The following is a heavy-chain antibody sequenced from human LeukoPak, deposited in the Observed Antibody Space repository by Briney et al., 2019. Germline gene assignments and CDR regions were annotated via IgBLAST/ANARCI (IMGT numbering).Heavy chain of an antibody. Sequence: SETLSLTCSVSGGSISSSSYYWGWVRQPPGKGLEWIGSLYYSGPSYYNPSLKTRVTISVDTSKNQFSLKLSSVTAADTAVYYCARDTTTMIAEYWGQGTLVTVSS. CDR2: LYYSGPS. V-gene: IGHV4-39*07. CDR3: ARDTTTMIAEY. J-gene: IGHJ4*02. D-gene: IGHD3-22*01. CDR1: GGSISSSSYY.